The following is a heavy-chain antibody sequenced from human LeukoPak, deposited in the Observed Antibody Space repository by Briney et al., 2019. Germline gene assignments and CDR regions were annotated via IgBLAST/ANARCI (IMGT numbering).Heavy chain of an antibody. D-gene: IGHD4-17*01. J-gene: IGHJ3*02. Sequence: GGSLRLSCAASGFIFSNYALMWLRQSPGKGLEWVSAIRGSGGGTFYADSVKGRFTISRDNSKNTLYLQMNGLRAEDTAVYYCVRDPNGDYIGAFDMWGRGTLVTVSS. CDR1: GFIFSNYA. CDR3: VRDPNGDYIGAFDM. CDR2: IRGSGGGT. V-gene: IGHV3-23*01.